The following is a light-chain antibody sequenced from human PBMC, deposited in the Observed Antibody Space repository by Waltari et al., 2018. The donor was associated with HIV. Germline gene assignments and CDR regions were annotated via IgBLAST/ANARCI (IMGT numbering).Light chain of an antibody. V-gene: IGLV1-40*01. CDR3: QSYDSSLKVI. CDR2: HTT. CDR1: SSNIGAGYD. Sequence: QSVLTQPPSVPGAPGQRVTISCTGTSSNIGAGYDVHWYQQFPGSVPRLLIYHTTNRPSGVPDRFSGSKSGTSASLAISGLQAEDEADYYCQSYDSSLKVIFGGGTKVTVL. J-gene: IGLJ2*01.